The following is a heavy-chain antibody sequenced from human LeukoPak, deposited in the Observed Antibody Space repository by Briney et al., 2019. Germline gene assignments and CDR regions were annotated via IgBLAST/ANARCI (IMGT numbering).Heavy chain of an antibody. D-gene: IGHD6-13*01. V-gene: IGHV3-30-3*01. CDR2: ISYDGSNK. CDR1: GFTFSSYW. CDR3: ARPGNIAAAVIY. Sequence: GGSLRLSCAASGFTFSSYWMHWVRQAPGKGLEWVAVISYDGSNKYYADSVKGRFTISRDNSKNTLYLQMNSLRAEDTAVYYCARPGNIAAAVIYWGQGTLVTVSS. J-gene: IGHJ4*02.